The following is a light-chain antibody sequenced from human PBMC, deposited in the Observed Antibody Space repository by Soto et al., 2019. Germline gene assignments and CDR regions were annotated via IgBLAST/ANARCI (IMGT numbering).Light chain of an antibody. CDR3: QQYQNWPLIT. CDR2: AAS. J-gene: IGKJ5*01. Sequence: IQMTQSPSSVSASVGDRVTITSRASQGISSWLSWYQQKPGKAPKLRIYAASSLQSGVPSRFSGSGSGTEFTLTISSQQPEDFADYYCQQYQNWPLITFGQGTRLEIK. V-gene: IGKV1D-12*01. CDR1: QGISSW.